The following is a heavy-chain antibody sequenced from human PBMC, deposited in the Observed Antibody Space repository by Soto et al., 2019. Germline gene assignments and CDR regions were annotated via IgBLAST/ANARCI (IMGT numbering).Heavy chain of an antibody. CDR2: IFYSGST. CDR3: ARSGLGIATLKILVS. Sequence: QLQLQESGPGLVKPSETLSLICTVSGVSISSDSYYWGWIRQPPGKGLEWIGSIFYSGSTYYNPTLKSRVTITADTSKNQLSRRLSPVTATDTAVYYCARSGLGIATLKILVSWGQGTLVTVSS. V-gene: IGHV4-39*01. D-gene: IGHD5-12*01. CDR1: GVSISSDSYY. J-gene: IGHJ4*02.